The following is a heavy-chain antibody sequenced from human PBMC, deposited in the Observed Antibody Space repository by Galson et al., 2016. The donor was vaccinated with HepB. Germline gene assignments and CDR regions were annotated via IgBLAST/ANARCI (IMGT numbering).Heavy chain of an antibody. Sequence: QSGAEVKKSGESLKISCKGSGYTFTSDWIGWVRQTPGKGLEWMGIIYPGDSETRYSPSFQGQVTISADKSINTAYLQWNSLKTSDSAMYYCARHRYSDGSGSYLFDPWGQGTLVTVSS. CDR2: IYPGDSET. CDR3: ARHRYSDGSGSYLFDP. CDR1: GYTFTSDW. V-gene: IGHV5-51*01. J-gene: IGHJ5*02. D-gene: IGHD3-10*01.